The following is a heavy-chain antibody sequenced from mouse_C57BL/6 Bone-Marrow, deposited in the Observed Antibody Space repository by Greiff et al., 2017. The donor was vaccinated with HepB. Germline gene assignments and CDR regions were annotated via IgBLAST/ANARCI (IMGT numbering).Heavy chain of an antibody. D-gene: IGHD2-14*01. CDR1: GYTFTDYN. J-gene: IGHJ1*03. CDR2: INPNNGGT. V-gene: IGHV1-22*01. CDR3: ARGGIGYFWYFDV. Sequence: VQLKQSGPELVKPGASVKMSCKASGYTFTDYNMHWVKQSHGKSLEWIGYINPNNGGTSYNQKFKGKATLTVNQSSSTAYMELRSLTSEDSAVYYCARGGIGYFWYFDVWGTGTTVTVSS.